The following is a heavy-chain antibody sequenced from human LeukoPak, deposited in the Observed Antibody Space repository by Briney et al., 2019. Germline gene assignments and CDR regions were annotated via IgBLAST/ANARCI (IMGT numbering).Heavy chain of an antibody. D-gene: IGHD5-18*01. CDR2: ISYDGSNK. Sequence: PGRSLRLSCAASGFTFSSYAMHWVRQAPGKGLEWVAVISYDGSNKYYADSVKGRFTISRDNSKNTLYLQMNGLRAEDTAVYYCARDGGIQLWLHYFDYWGQGTLVTVSS. V-gene: IGHV3-30-3*01. J-gene: IGHJ4*02. CDR3: ARDGGIQLWLHYFDY. CDR1: GFTFSSYA.